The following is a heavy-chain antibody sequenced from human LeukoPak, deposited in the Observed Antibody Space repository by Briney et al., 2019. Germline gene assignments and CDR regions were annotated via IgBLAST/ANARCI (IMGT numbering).Heavy chain of an antibody. CDR2: ISYDGSNK. Sequence: GGSLRLSCAASGFTFSDYYMSWIRQAPGKGLEWVAVISYDGSNKYYADSVKGRFTISRDNSKNTLYLQMNSLRAEDTAVYYCAKDGVYYYDSSGYYGGFDYWGQGTLVTVSS. J-gene: IGHJ4*02. CDR3: AKDGVYYYDSSGYYGGFDY. D-gene: IGHD3-22*01. V-gene: IGHV3-30*18. CDR1: GFTFSDYY.